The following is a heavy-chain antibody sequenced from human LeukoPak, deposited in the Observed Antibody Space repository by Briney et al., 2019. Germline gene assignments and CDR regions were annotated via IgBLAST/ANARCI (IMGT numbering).Heavy chain of an antibody. J-gene: IGHJ3*02. D-gene: IGHD5-18*01. CDR3: ARGRYGYSYGTGDAFDI. Sequence: GGSLRLSCAASGFTFSSYSMNWVRQAPGKGLEWVSSISSSSSYIYYADSVKGRFTISRDNAKNSLYLQMNSLRAEDTAVYYCARGRYGYSYGTGDAFDIWGQGTMVTVSS. V-gene: IGHV3-21*01. CDR2: ISSSSSYI. CDR1: GFTFSSYS.